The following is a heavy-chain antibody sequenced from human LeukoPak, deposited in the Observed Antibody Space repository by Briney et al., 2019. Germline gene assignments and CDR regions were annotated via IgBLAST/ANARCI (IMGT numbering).Heavy chain of an antibody. D-gene: IGHD3-10*01. Sequence: GGSLRLSCAASGFTFRSYGMSWVRQAPGKGLEWVTFIRYDGTNKYYADSVKGRFAISRDNSKNTLYLQMNGLRAEDTAVYYCAEDADDYYGSGNCFDYWGQGTLVTVSS. CDR3: AEDADDYYGSGNCFDY. CDR1: GFTFRSYG. CDR2: IRYDGTNK. J-gene: IGHJ4*02. V-gene: IGHV3-30*02.